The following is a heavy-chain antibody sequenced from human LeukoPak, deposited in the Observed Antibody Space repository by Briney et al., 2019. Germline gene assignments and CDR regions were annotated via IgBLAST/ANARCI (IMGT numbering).Heavy chain of an antibody. CDR2: IKQDGSER. J-gene: IGHJ3*02. V-gene: IGHV3-7*02. D-gene: IGHD6-13*01. Sequence: AGGSLRLSCAASAFTFSTSWMNWVRQPPGKGLEWVANIKQDGSERYYVDSVKGRFTISRDNAKNSLYLQMDSLRAEDTAVYYCAKTYSNRGFDIWGRGTMVTVSS. CDR1: AFTFSTSW. CDR3: AKTYSNRGFDI.